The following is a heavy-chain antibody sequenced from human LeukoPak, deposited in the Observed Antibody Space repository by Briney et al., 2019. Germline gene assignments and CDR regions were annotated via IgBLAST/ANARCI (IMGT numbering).Heavy chain of an antibody. CDR3: ARATHTMVRGVIARYGMDV. CDR2: INPSGGST. J-gene: IGHJ6*02. D-gene: IGHD3-10*01. V-gene: IGHV1-46*01. CDR1: GYTVTSYY. Sequence: EASVKVSCKASGYTVTSYYMHWVRQAPGQGLEWMGIINPSGGSTSYAQKFQGRVTMTRDTSTSTVYMELSSLRSEDTAVYYCARATHTMVRGVIARYGMDVWGQGTTVTVSS.